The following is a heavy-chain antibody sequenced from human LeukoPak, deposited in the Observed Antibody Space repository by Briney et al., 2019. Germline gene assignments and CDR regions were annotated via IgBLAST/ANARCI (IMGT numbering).Heavy chain of an antibody. V-gene: IGHV4-59*01. Sequence: PSETLSLTCTVSGGSISSYYWSWIRQPPGKGLEWIGNIYYSGSTNYNPSLKSRVTISVDTSKNQFSLKLSSVTAADTAVYYCARAYCSGGSCYSRYYYYGMDVWGQGTTVTVSS. J-gene: IGHJ6*02. D-gene: IGHD2-15*01. CDR2: IYYSGST. CDR3: ARAYCSGGSCYSRYYYYGMDV. CDR1: GGSISSYY.